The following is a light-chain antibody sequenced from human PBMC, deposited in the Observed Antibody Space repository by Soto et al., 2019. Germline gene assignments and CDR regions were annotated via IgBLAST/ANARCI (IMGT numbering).Light chain of an antibody. V-gene: IGKV2-28*01. J-gene: IGKJ1*01. CDR1: QSRLNSDGNSY. CDR2: LDS. Sequence: DIVMTQSPLSLAVTPGEPASISCRSSQSRLNSDGNSYLDWYLQKPGQSPQPLIHLDSNRASGVPDRFSGSGSGTDFTLKISRVEAEDVGVYYCMQALETPVAFGQATKVDIK. CDR3: MQALETPVA.